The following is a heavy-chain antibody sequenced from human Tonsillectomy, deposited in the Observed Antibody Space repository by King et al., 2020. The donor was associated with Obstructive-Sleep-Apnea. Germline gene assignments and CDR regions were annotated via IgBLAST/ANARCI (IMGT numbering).Heavy chain of an antibody. V-gene: IGHV3-64D*09. CDR2: ISGNGGGT. CDR3: VKDMREIQLGGY. J-gene: IGHJ4*02. D-gene: IGHD5-18*01. CDR1: VFTFSSYT. Sequence: VQLVESGGGLVQPGGSLRLSCSAPVFTFSSYTMHWVRQAPGKGLEDVSAISGNGGGTYYADSVRGRFTISRDNSKSTLYLQMSSLRAEDTGVYYCVKDMREIQLGGYWGQGTLVTVSS.